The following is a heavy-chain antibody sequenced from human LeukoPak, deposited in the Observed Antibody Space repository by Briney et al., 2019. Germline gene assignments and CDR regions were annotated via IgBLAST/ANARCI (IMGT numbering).Heavy chain of an antibody. CDR2: IYYSGST. J-gene: IGHJ4*02. Sequence: SETLSLTCTVSGGSISSYYWSWIRQPPGKGLERIGYIYYSGSTNYNPSLKSRVTISVDTSKNQFSLKLSSVTAADTAVYYCARGDFYYDSSGPFDYWGQGTLVTVSS. V-gene: IGHV4-59*01. CDR1: GGSISSYY. CDR3: ARGDFYYDSSGPFDY. D-gene: IGHD3-22*01.